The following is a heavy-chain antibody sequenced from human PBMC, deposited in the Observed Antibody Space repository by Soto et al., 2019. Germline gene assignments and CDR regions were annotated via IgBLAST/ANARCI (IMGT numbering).Heavy chain of an antibody. Sequence: GGSLRLSCAASGFTFSSYALSWVRQAPGKGLEWVSAISGSGGSTYYADSVKGRFTISRDNSKNTLSLQMNSLRAEDTAVYYCAKRQWFGELGDVWGQGTTVTVSS. CDR3: AKRQWFGELGDV. D-gene: IGHD3-10*01. CDR2: ISGSGGST. V-gene: IGHV3-23*01. J-gene: IGHJ6*02. CDR1: GFTFSSYA.